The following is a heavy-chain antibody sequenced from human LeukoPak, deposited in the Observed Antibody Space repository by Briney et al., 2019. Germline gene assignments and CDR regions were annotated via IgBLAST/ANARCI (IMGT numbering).Heavy chain of an antibody. J-gene: IGHJ3*01. V-gene: IGHV4-39*01. D-gene: IGHD6-13*01. CDR1: GGSISSSSYY. CDR2: IYYSGST. CDR3: ARPPYSEGALDV. Sequence: PSETLSLTCTVSGGSISSSSYYWGWIRQPPGKGLEWIGSIYYSGSTYHNPSLKSRVTISVDTSKNQFSLKLSSVTAADTAVYYCARPPYSEGALDVWGQGTMVSVSS.